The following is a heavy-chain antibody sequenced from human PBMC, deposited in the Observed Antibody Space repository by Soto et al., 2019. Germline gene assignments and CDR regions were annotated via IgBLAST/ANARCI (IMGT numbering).Heavy chain of an antibody. CDR3: AKGPDYGDYEFLVDY. CDR2: INNDGSST. J-gene: IGHJ4*02. D-gene: IGHD4-17*01. Sequence: GGSLRLSCAASGFTLSSYWMHWVHQAPGKGLVWVSAINNDGSSTYYADSVKGRLTISRDNSKNTLYLQMNSLGAEDTAVYYCAKGPDYGDYEFLVDYWGQGTLVTVSS. V-gene: IGHV3-74*01. CDR1: GFTLSSYW.